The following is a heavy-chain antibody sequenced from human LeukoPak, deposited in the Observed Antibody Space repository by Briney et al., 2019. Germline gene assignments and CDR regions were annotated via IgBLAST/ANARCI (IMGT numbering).Heavy chain of an antibody. V-gene: IGHV4-39*07. Sequence: SETLSLTCTVSGGSISSSSYYWGWIRQPPGEGLEWIGSIYHSGNTYYNPSLKSRVSISLDTSKNQFSLKLSSVTAADTAVYYCARDLNSSGYYYVYWGQGTLVTVSS. CDR1: GGSISSSSYY. CDR3: ARDLNSSGYYYVY. J-gene: IGHJ4*02. D-gene: IGHD3-22*01. CDR2: IYHSGNT.